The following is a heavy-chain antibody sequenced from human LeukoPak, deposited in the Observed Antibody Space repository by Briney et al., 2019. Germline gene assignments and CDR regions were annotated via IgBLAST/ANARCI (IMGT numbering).Heavy chain of an antibody. D-gene: IGHD6-6*01. Sequence: PSETLSLTCTVSGGSISSSSYYWSWIRQPPGKGLEWIGEINHSGSTNYNPSLKSRVTISVDTSKNQFSLKLSSVTAADTAVYYCARSSSGDYWGQGTLVTVSS. CDR1: GGSISSSSYY. J-gene: IGHJ4*02. CDR2: INHSGST. CDR3: ARSSSGDY. V-gene: IGHV4-39*07.